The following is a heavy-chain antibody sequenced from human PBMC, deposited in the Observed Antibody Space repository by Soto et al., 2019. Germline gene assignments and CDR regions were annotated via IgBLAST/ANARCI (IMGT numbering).Heavy chain of an antibody. Sequence: GGSLRLSCAASGFTFSDYYMSWIRQAPGEGLEWVSYISSSSSYTNYADSVKGRFTISRDNAKNSLYLQVNSLRAEDTAVYYCARATGSAAAYFDYWGQGTLVTVSS. CDR1: GFTFSDYY. CDR2: ISSSSSYT. D-gene: IGHD6-13*01. V-gene: IGHV3-11*06. J-gene: IGHJ4*02. CDR3: ARATGSAAAYFDY.